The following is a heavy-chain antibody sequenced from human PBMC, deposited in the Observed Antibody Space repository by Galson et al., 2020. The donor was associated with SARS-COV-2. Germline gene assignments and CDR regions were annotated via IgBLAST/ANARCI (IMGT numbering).Heavy chain of an antibody. CDR3: ARVGGDQNYDFWSGYSDFFDY. Sequence: ASVKVSCKASGYTSTSYGISWVRQAPGQGLAWMGWISAYNGNTTYAQKLQGRVTMTTDTSTSTAYMELRSLRSDDTAVYYCARVGGDQNYDFWSGYSDFFDYWGQGTLVTVSS. J-gene: IGHJ4*02. CDR2: ISAYNGNT. D-gene: IGHD3-3*01. V-gene: IGHV1-18*01. CDR1: GYTSTSYG.